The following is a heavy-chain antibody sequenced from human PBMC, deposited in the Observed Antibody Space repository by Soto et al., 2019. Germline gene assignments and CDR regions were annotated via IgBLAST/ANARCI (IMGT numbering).Heavy chain of an antibody. V-gene: IGHV4-39*01. CDR1: GGSISSSSYY. CDR3: ARHLSATYYDFWSGSHYYYGMDV. D-gene: IGHD3-3*01. CDR2: IYYSGST. Sequence: SETLSLTCTVSGGSISSSSYYWGWIRQPPGKGLEWIGSIYYSGSTYYNPSLKSRVTISVDTSKNQFSLKLRSVTAADTAVYYCARHLSATYYDFWSGSHYYYGMDVWGQGTTVT. J-gene: IGHJ6*02.